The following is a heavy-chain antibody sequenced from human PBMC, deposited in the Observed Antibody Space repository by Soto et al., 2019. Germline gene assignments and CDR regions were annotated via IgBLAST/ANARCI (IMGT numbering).Heavy chain of an antibody. CDR3: ARKTAVAGTFWFDP. V-gene: IGHV1-18*01. CDR2: ISAYNGNT. CDR1: GYTFTSYG. Sequence: ASGKVSCKASGYTFTSYGISWVRQAPGQGLEWMGWISAYNGNTNYAQKLQGRVTMTTDTSTSTAYMELRSLRSDDTAVHYCARKTAVAGTFWFDPWGQGTLVTAPQ. J-gene: IGHJ5*02. D-gene: IGHD6-19*01.